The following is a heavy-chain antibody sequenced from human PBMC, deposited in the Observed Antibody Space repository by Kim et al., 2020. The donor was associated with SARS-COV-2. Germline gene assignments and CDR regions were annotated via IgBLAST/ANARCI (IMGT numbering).Heavy chain of an antibody. CDR1: GFTFSSYA. CDR2: ISGSGGST. Sequence: GGSLRLSCAASGFTFSSYAMRWVRQAPGKGLEWVAAISGSGGSTYYADSVKGRFTISRDNSKNTLYLQMNSLRAEDTAVYYCAKASSWELPLIDYWGQGTLVTVSS. V-gene: IGHV3-23*01. D-gene: IGHD1-26*01. J-gene: IGHJ4*02. CDR3: AKASSWELPLIDY.